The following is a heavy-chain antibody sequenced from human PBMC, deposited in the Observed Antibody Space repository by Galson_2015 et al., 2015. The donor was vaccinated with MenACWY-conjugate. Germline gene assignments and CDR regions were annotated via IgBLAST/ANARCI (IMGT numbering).Heavy chain of an antibody. CDR1: GFTFINYA. J-gene: IGHJ4*02. Sequence: SLRLSCAASGFTFINYAVAWVRQPPGKGLEWVSAISSSGSNTYYADSARGRFAISRDNSKNTVYLHLSSLRAEDTAINFCARRTDWGTDQRPDLDFWGQGTLVTVSS. CDR3: ARRTDWGTDQRPDLDF. D-gene: IGHD7-27*01. CDR2: ISSSGSNT. V-gene: IGHV3-23*01.